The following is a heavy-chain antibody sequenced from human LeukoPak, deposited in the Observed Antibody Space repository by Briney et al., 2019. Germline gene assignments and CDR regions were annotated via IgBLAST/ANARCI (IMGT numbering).Heavy chain of an antibody. Sequence: SETLSPTCTVSGGSISSYYWSWIRQPPGKGLEWIAYIYYSGSTNYNPSLKSRVTMSVDTSKNQFSLKLSSVTAADTAVYYCARAGGYSSSWYSVDSWGQGTLVTVSS. CDR3: ARAGGYSSSWYSVDS. J-gene: IGHJ4*02. V-gene: IGHV4-59*01. D-gene: IGHD6-13*01. CDR2: IYYSGST. CDR1: GGSISSYY.